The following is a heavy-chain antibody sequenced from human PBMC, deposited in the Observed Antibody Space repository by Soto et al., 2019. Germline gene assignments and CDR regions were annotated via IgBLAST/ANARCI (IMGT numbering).Heavy chain of an antibody. V-gene: IGHV3-23*01. CDR2: ISGSGGST. Sequence: EVQLLESGGGLVQPGGSLRLSCAAPGFTFSNYAMNWVRQAPGKGLEWVSVISGSGGSTYYADSVKGRFTIPRDNSKNTLYLQMNSLRGEDRAVYYCARRSSGWYFDYWGQGTLVTVSS. D-gene: IGHD6-19*01. J-gene: IGHJ4*02. CDR1: GFTFSNYA. CDR3: ARRSSGWYFDY.